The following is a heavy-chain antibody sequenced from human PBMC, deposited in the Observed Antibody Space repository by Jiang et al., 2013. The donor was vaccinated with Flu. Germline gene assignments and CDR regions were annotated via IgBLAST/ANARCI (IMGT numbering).Heavy chain of an antibody. CDR1: GFTFSGSA. Sequence: VQLLESGGGLVQPGGSLKLSCAASGFTFSGSAMHWVRQASGKGLEWVGRIRSKANSYATAYAASVKGRFTISRDDSKNTAYLQMNSLKTEDTAVYYCTRQGSVDTGYWGQGTLVTVSS. V-gene: IGHV3-73*01. D-gene: IGHD5-18*01. CDR3: TRQGSVDTGY. J-gene: IGHJ4*02. CDR2: IRSKANSYAT.